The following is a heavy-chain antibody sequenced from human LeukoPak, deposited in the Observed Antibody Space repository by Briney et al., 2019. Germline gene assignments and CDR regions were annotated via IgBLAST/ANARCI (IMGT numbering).Heavy chain of an antibody. CDR3: AREGDSTSRYVN. J-gene: IGHJ4*02. D-gene: IGHD2-2*01. V-gene: IGHV1-69*06. CDR1: GGTFSSYA. CDR2: IIPIFGTA. Sequence: GASVKVSCKASGGTFSSYAISWVRQAPGQGLEWMGGIIPIFGTANYAQKFQGRVTITADKSTSTAYMELSSLRSEDTAVYYCAREGDSTSRYVNWGQGTLVTVSS.